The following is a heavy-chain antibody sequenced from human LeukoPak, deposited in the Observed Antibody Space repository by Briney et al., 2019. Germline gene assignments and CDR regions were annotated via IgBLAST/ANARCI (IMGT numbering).Heavy chain of an antibody. CDR1: GYTFTSYG. Sequence: ASVKVSCKASGYTFTSYGISWVRQAPGQGLEWMGWISAYNGNTNYAQKLQGRVTMTTDTSTSTAYMELRSLRSDDTAVYYCAREPDYTNGVCYLGDYYYMDVWQRDHGHPLL. D-gene: IGHD2-8*01. J-gene: IGHJ6*03. CDR2: ISAYNGNT. V-gene: IGHV1-18*01. CDR3: AREPDYTNGVCYLGDYYYMDV.